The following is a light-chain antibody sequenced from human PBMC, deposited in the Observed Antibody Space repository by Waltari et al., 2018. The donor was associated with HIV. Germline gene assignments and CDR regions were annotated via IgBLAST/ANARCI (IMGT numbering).Light chain of an antibody. Sequence: VLTQSPATLSLSPGERATLSCRVSQDVASFLAWYQHKPGQAPRLLIYDASNRATGVPARFSGSGSGTAFALTISSLEPEDFAVYYCQQRTNWPPITFGQGTRLEIK. CDR3: QQRTNWPPIT. J-gene: IGKJ5*01. CDR1: QDVASF. V-gene: IGKV3-11*01. CDR2: DAS.